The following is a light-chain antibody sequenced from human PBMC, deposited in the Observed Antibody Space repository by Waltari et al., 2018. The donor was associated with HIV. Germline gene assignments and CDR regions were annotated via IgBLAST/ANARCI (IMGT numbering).Light chain of an antibody. J-gene: IGLJ1*01. CDR1: SSNIGSNY. CDR2: RNN. Sequence: QSVLTQPPSASGTPGQRVTISCSGSSSNIGSNYVYWYQQLPGTAPKLLIYRNNQRPSGVPHRFSGSKSGASASLAISGLRSEDEADYYCAAWDGRRGVFGTGTKITVL. V-gene: IGLV1-47*01. CDR3: AAWDGRRGV.